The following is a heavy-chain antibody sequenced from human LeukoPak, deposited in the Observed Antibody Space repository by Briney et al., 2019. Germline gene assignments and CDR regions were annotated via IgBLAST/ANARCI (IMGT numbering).Heavy chain of an antibody. Sequence: SETLSLTCAVYGGSFSAYYWSWIRQPPGKGLEWIGEINHSGSTNYNPSLKSRVTISVDTSKNQFSLKLSSVTAADAAVYYCARGVSVIAFDYWGQGTLVTVSS. J-gene: IGHJ4*02. CDR3: ARGVSVIAFDY. V-gene: IGHV4-34*01. CDR1: GGSFSAYY. CDR2: INHSGST. D-gene: IGHD3-10*01.